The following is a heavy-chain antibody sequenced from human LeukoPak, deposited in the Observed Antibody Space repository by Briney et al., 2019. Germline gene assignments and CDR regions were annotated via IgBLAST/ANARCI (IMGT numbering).Heavy chain of an antibody. Sequence: RGSLRLSCAASGFTFKTFNMNWVRQAPGKELEWVSSITSGGDYIYYADSVKGRFTTSRDNAKNSLSLQLNSLRVEDTAVYYCARGHYDVLAASYKWTPDYWGQGTLVTVSS. CDR1: GFTFKTFN. CDR3: ARGHYDVLAASYKWTPDY. J-gene: IGHJ4*02. V-gene: IGHV3-21*01. D-gene: IGHD3-9*01. CDR2: ITSGGDYI.